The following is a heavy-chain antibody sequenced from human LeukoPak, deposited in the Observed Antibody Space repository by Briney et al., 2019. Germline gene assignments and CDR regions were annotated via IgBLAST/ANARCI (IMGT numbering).Heavy chain of an antibody. Sequence: ASVKVSCKASGYTFTNYAISWVRQTPGQGLEWVARISGYNGNTDYAQKVKDRVTVTADTSTAYLEMRGLTSDDTAVYYCARDHGDFVGVKVGFDSWGQGTLVTVSS. D-gene: IGHD4-17*01. CDR2: ISGYNGNT. CDR1: GYTFTNYA. J-gene: IGHJ4*02. CDR3: ARDHGDFVGVKVGFDS. V-gene: IGHV1-18*01.